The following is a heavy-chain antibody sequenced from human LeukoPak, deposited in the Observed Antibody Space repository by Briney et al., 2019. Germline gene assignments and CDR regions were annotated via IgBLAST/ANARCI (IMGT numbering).Heavy chain of an antibody. Sequence: PGESLKISCKGSGYSFTSYWIGWVRQMPGKGLEWMGIIYPGDSDTRYSPSFQGQVTISADKSISTAYLQWSSLKASDTAMYYCARLGDSGSYFAPEEHWGQGTLVTVSS. D-gene: IGHD1-26*01. CDR3: ARLGDSGSYFAPEEH. CDR1: GYSFTSYW. J-gene: IGHJ1*01. V-gene: IGHV5-51*01. CDR2: IYPGDSDT.